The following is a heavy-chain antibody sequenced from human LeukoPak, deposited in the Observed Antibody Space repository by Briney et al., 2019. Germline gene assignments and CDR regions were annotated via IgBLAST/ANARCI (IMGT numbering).Heavy chain of an antibody. V-gene: IGHV3-21*01. CDR2: ISTSSNYI. D-gene: IGHD3-3*01. CDR3: AGDFKTILGMIDY. Sequence: GGSLRLSCAASGFTFSSYSMNWVRQAPGKGLEWVSSISTSSNYIYYADSVKGRFTIARDNAKNSLYLQMSSLRAEDTAVYYCAGDFKTILGMIDYWGQGTLVTVSS. J-gene: IGHJ4*02. CDR1: GFTFSSYS.